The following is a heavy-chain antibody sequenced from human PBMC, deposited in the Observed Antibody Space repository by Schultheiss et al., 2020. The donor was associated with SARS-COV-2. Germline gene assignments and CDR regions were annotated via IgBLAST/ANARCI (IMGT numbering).Heavy chain of an antibody. CDR3: ASTYCGGDCYSWGWFDP. CDR2: IYYSGST. J-gene: IGHJ5*02. D-gene: IGHD2-21*02. V-gene: IGHV4-61*05. CDR1: GGSISSSSYY. Sequence: SQTLSLTCTVSGGSISSSSYYWGWIRQPPGKGLEWIGYIYYSGSTNYNPSLKSRVTISVDTSKNQFSLKLSSVTAADTAVYYCASTYCGGDCYSWGWFDPWGQGTLVTVSS.